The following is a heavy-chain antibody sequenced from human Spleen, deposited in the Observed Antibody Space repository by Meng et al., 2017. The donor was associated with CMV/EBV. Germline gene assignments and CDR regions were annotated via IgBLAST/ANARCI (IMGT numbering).Heavy chain of an antibody. D-gene: IGHD5-24*01. Sequence: SETLSLTCAVYGGSFSGYYWSWIRQPPGKGLEWIGEINHSGSTNYNPSLKSRVTISVDTSKNQFSLKLSSVTAADTAVYYCARERGGDGYNYNYYAYYNLDVWGQGTTVTVSS. V-gene: IGHV4-34*01. CDR1: GGSFSGYY. J-gene: IGHJ6*03. CDR2: INHSGST. CDR3: ARERGGDGYNYNYYAYYNLDV.